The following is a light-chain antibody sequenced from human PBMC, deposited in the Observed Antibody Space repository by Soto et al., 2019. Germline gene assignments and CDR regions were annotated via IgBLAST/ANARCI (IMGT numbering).Light chain of an antibody. J-gene: IGKJ5*01. V-gene: IGKV2-28*01. CDR2: LGS. Sequence: DIVMIQSPVSLPVTPGEPASISCRSSQSLLHSSGHNYLDWYLQRPGQSPQLLISLGSNRASGVPDRFSGSGSGTDFTLKISRVEAEDVGVYYCMQGTQTPPTFGQGTRLEIK. CDR1: QSLLHSSGHNY. CDR3: MQGTQTPPT.